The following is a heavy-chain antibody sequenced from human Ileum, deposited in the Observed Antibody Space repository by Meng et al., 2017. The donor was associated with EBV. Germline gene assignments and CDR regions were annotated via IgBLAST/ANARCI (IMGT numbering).Heavy chain of an antibody. J-gene: IGHJ4*02. CDR1: VFIFTSYA. CDR2: ISAYNGNT. CDR3: ARFYCSSTSCPHVLFDY. V-gene: IGHV1-18*01. Sequence: VQLVQSGAEVQQPGASVKVSCEPSVFIFTSYAISWVRQAPGQGLQYMGWISAYNGNTNYAQELQGRVTMTTDTSTSTAYMELRSLRFDDTAVYYCARFYCSSTSCPHVLFDYWGQGTLVNVSS. D-gene: IGHD2-2*01.